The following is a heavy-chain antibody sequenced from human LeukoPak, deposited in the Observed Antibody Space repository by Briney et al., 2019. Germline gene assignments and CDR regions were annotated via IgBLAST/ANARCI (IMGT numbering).Heavy chain of an antibody. CDR1: GFTFSSYW. CDR3: ARDVDSSGYGDDYFDY. V-gene: IGHV3-7*01. J-gene: IGHJ4*02. Sequence: GGSLRLSCAASGFTFSSYWMSWVRQAPGKGLEWVANIKQDGSEKYYADSVKGRFTISRDNAKNSLYLQMNSLRAEDTAVYYCARDVDSSGYGDDYFDYWGQGTLVTVSS. CDR2: IKQDGSEK. D-gene: IGHD3-22*01.